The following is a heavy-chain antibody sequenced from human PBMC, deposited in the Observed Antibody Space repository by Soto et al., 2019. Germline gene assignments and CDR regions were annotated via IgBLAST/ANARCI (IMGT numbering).Heavy chain of an antibody. V-gene: IGHV4-31*03. CDR2: IYYSGST. CDR1: GGSISSGGYY. J-gene: IGHJ3*02. Sequence: SETLSLTCTVSGGSISSGGYYWSWIRQHPGKGLEWIGYIYYSGSTYYNPSLKSRVTISVDTSKNQFSLKLSSVTAADTAVYYCAREHRNAFDIWGQGTMVTVSS. CDR3: AREHRNAFDI.